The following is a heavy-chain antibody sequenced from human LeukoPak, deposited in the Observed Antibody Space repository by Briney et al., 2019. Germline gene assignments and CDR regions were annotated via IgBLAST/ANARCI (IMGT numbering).Heavy chain of an antibody. CDR1: GFTFSNYT. CDR2: ISSSRSYI. Sequence: GGSLRLSCVACGFTFSNYTMNWVHQAPGKGLEWLSSISSSRSYIFYADSVKGRFTVSRDNAKNSLYLQMNSLRAEDTAIYYCARDYQYGYSTNWYHLAQIDYWGQGTLVTVSS. J-gene: IGHJ4*02. D-gene: IGHD2/OR15-2a*01. CDR3: ARDYQYGYSTNWYHLAQIDY. V-gene: IGHV3-21*01.